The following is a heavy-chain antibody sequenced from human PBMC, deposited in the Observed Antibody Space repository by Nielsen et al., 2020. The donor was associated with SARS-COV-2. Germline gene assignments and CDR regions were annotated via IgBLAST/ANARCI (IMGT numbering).Heavy chain of an antibody. V-gene: IGHV1-18*01. D-gene: IGHD6-13*01. CDR3: ARHSISVLLGIAAAGRIDY. J-gene: IGHJ4*02. Sequence: ASVKVSCKASGYTFTSYGISWVRQAPGQGLEWMGWISAYNGNTNYAQKLQGRVTMTTDTSTSTAYMELRSLRSDDTAVYYCARHSISVLLGIAAAGRIDYWGQGTLVTVSS. CDR1: GYTFTSYG. CDR2: ISAYNGNT.